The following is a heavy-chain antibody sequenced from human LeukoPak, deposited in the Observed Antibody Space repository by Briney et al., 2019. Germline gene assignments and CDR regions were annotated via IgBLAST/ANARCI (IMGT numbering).Heavy chain of an antibody. CDR3: ARAPSYFDY. CDR1: ADTFTGYY. Sequence: ASVKVSCKASADTFTGYYMHWLRQAPGQGLEWMGWINPNSGGTNYAQKFQGRVTMTRDTSIGTAYMELYSLRSDDTAVYYCARAPSYFDYWGQGTLVTVSS. J-gene: IGHJ4*02. V-gene: IGHV1-2*02. CDR2: INPNSGGT.